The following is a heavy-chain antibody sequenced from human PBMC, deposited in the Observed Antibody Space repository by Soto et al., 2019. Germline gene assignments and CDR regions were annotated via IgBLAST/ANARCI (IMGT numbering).Heavy chain of an antibody. CDR2: IYHSGST. D-gene: IGHD6-13*01. CDR1: GGSISSSNW. V-gene: IGHV4-4*02. Sequence: QVQLQESGPGLVKPSGTLSLTCAVSGGSISSSNWWSWVRQPPGKGLEWIGEIYHSGSTNYNPSLKSRVTISVDKSKNPSSRKLSSVPAADTAVYYCARAAMGGSSWPFDYWGQGTLVTVSS. CDR3: ARAAMGGSSWPFDY. J-gene: IGHJ4*02.